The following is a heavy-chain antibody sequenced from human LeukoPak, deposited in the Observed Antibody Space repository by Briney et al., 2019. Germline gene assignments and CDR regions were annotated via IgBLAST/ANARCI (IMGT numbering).Heavy chain of an antibody. CDR3: ARECGDYVNWFDP. Sequence: PSETLSLTCAVYGGSFSGYYWSWIRQPPGKGLEWIGEINHSGSTNYNPSLKSRVTISVDTSKNQFSLKLSSVTAADTAVYYCARECGDYVNWFDPWGQGTLVTVSS. J-gene: IGHJ5*02. CDR2: INHSGST. V-gene: IGHV4-34*01. CDR1: GGSFSGYY. D-gene: IGHD4-17*01.